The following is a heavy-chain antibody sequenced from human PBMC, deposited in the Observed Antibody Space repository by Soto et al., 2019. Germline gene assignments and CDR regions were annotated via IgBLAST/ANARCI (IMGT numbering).Heavy chain of an antibody. CDR3: AHRHPSAVGTDRYCFGS. J-gene: IGHJ5*01. Sequence: QITLKESGPRLVKPTQTLTLTCTCSGFALSTRGVVVGWIRQPPGKALEWLSLIYWHDEKRYNPSRKSRLTIAKDTSKNQVVLTMPNVDPVDTGPYYCAHRHPSAVGTDRYCFGSWGQGSLVTVSS. V-gene: IGHV2-5*01. CDR2: IYWHDEK. CDR1: GFALSTRGVV. D-gene: IGHD6-13*01.